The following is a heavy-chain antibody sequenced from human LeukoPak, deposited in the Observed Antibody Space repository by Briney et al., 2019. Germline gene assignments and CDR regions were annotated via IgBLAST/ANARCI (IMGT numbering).Heavy chain of an antibody. V-gene: IGHV3-30-3*01. Sequence: GGSLRLSCAASGFTLSSYAMHWVRQAPGKGLEWVAVISYDGSNKYYADSVKGRFTISRDNSKNTLYLQMNSLRAEDTAVYYCARPYCSSTSCPPDYWGQGTLVTVSS. CDR1: GFTLSSYA. CDR2: ISYDGSNK. J-gene: IGHJ4*02. CDR3: ARPYCSSTSCPPDY. D-gene: IGHD2-2*01.